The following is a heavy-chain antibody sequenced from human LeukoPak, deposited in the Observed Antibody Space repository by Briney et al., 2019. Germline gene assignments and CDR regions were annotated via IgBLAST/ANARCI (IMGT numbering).Heavy chain of an antibody. V-gene: IGHV4-59*01. Sequence: SETLSLTCTVSGGSISSYYWSWIRQPPGKGLEWIGYIYYSGSTNYSPSLKSRVTISVDTSKNQFSLKLSSVTAADTAVYYCARVITYYYDSSGYYWFDPWGQGTLVTVSS. CDR1: GGSISSYY. CDR2: IYYSGST. CDR3: ARVITYYYDSSGYYWFDP. D-gene: IGHD3-22*01. J-gene: IGHJ5*02.